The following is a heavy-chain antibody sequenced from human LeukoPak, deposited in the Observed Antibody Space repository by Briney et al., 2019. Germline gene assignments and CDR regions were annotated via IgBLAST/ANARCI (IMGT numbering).Heavy chain of an antibody. CDR3: AKGLIGFGPCDS. D-gene: IGHD3/OR15-3a*01. Sequence: GGSLRLSCAASGFTFNSHEMNWVRQAPGKGLEWVSYISNSGSTIYYLDSVKGRFTISRDNAKNSLYLQMNSLGAEDTALYYCAKGLIGFGPCDSWGQGTLVTVSS. J-gene: IGHJ4*02. CDR1: GFTFNSHE. V-gene: IGHV3-48*03. CDR2: ISNSGSTI.